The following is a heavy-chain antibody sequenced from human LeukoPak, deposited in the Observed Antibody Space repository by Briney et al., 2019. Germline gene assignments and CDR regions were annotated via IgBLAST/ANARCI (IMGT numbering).Heavy chain of an antibody. CDR1: GGSISSYY. CDR3: ARDHWYDFWSGYYNYYYYMDV. V-gene: IGHV4-4*07. CDR2: IYTGGST. J-gene: IGHJ6*03. D-gene: IGHD3-3*01. Sequence: SETLSLTCTVSGGSISSYYWSWIRQPAGKGLEWIGRIYTGGSTNYNPSLKSRVTMSVDTSKNQFSLKLSSVTAADTAVYYCARDHWYDFWSGYYNYYYYMDVWGKGTTVTVSS.